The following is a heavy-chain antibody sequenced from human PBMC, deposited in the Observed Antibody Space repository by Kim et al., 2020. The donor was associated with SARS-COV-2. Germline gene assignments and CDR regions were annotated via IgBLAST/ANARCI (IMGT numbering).Heavy chain of an antibody. CDR3: ARDLSPSYDLWEYYYYGMDV. V-gene: IGHV1-2*02. CDR2: INPNSGGT. CDR1: GYTFTGYY. J-gene: IGHJ6*02. Sequence: ASVKVSCKASGYTFTGYYMHWVRQAPGQGLEWMGWINPNSGGTNYAQKFQGRVTMTRDTSISTAYMELSRLRSDDTAVYYCARDLSPSYDLWEYYYYGMDVWGQGTTVTVSS. D-gene: IGHD3-3*01.